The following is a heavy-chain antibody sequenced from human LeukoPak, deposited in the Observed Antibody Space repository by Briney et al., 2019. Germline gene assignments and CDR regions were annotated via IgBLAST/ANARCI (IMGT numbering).Heavy chain of an antibody. D-gene: IGHD4-17*01. CDR3: ASQTTVTSYYFDY. V-gene: IGHV1-46*01. CDR2: INPSGGST. J-gene: IGHJ4*02. CDR1: GYTFTSYY. Sequence: ASVKVSCKASGYTFTSYYMHWVRQAPGQGLEWMGIINPSGGSTSYAQKFQGRVTITTDESTSTAYMELSSLRSEDTAVYYCASQTTVTSYYFDYWGQGTLVTVSS.